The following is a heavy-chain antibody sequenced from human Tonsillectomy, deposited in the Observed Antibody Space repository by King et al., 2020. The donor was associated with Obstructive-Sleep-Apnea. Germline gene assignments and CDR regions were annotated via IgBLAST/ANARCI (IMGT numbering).Heavy chain of an antibody. J-gene: IGHJ6*02. Sequence: VQLVQSGGGLVQPGRSLRLSCAASGFTFDDYAMHWVRQAPGKGLEWGSGISWNSGSIGYADSVKGRFTISRDNAKNSLYLQMNSLRAEDTALYYCAKDKWTRNERFYYGMDVWGQGTTVTVSS. CDR3: AKDKWTRNERFYYGMDV. D-gene: IGHD1-1*01. V-gene: IGHV3-9*01. CDR1: GFTFDDYA. CDR2: ISWNSGSI.